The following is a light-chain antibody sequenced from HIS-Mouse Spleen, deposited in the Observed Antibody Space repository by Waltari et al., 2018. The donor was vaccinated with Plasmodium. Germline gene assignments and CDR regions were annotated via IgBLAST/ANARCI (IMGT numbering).Light chain of an antibody. J-gene: IGLJ3*02. V-gene: IGLV3-10*01. CDR2: ESS. CDR1: ALPKKY. Sequence: SYELTQPPSVSVSPGQTARLTCSGDALPKKYAYWYQQKSGQAPVLVIYESSKPPSGIPERFSGSSSGTMATLTISGAQVEDEADYYCYSTDSSGNHRVFGGGTKLTVL. CDR3: YSTDSSGNHRV.